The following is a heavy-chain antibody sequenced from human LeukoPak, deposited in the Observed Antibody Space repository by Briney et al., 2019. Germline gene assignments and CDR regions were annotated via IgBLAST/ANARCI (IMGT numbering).Heavy chain of an antibody. Sequence: GGSLRLSCAVSGFIFNDYALHWVRQVPGKGLEWLSFSGWTGIGTDYGDSVKGRFTISRDDSKNSLYLQMHSLRSEDSALYYCVRSRAASLGYFDSWGQGTQVTVSS. CDR3: VRSRAASLGYFDS. J-gene: IGHJ4*02. D-gene: IGHD7-27*01. CDR1: GFIFNDYA. CDR2: SGWTGIGT. V-gene: IGHV3-43D*03.